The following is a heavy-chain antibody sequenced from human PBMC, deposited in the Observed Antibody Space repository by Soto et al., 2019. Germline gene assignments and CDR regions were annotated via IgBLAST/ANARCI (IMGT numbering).Heavy chain of an antibody. CDR1: GDSLSSGGYY. J-gene: IGHJ6*02. CDR2: IYYSGST. Sequence: SETLSLTCTVSGDSLSSGGYYCSWIRHLPGKGLEWIGFIYYSGSTFYNPSLRSRVTMSADASKNQISLKLSSVTAADTAVYYCAKTKTPHVRNGMDVWGQGTTVT. V-gene: IGHV4-31*03. D-gene: IGHD2-8*01. CDR3: AKTKTPHVRNGMDV.